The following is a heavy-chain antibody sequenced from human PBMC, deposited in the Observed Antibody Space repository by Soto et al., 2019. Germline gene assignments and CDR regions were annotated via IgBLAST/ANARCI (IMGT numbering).Heavy chain of an antibody. Sequence: GGSLRLSCAASGFTFSSYAMHWVRQAPGKGLEWVAVISYDGSNKYYADSVKGRFTISRDNSKNTLYLQMNSLRAEDTAVYYCAKEGFGHYGSGTGGYFDYWGQGTLVTVSS. V-gene: IGHV3-30-3*01. CDR3: AKEGFGHYGSGTGGYFDY. D-gene: IGHD3-10*01. J-gene: IGHJ4*02. CDR2: ISYDGSNK. CDR1: GFTFSSYA.